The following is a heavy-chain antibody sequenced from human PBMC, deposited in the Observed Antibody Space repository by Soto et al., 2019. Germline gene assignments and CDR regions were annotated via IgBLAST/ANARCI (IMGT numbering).Heavy chain of an antibody. V-gene: IGHV4-59*01. CDR3: ARTPRGIQLWFFDY. CDR1: GGSISSYY. CDR2: IYYSGST. Sequence: LSLTCTVSGGSISSYYWSWIRQPPGKGLEWIGYIYYSGSTNYNPSLKSRVTISVDTSKNQFSLKLSSVTAADTAVYYCARTPRGIQLWFFDYWGQGTLVTVSS. D-gene: IGHD5-18*01. J-gene: IGHJ4*02.